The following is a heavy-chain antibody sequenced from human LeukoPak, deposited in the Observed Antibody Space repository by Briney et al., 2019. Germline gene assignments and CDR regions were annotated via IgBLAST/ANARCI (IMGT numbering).Heavy chain of an antibody. Sequence: SGTSLRLSCGASGFTFSTYAMIWVRQAPGKGLEWVSHISGSGGRTDYADSVKGRFTISRVNSKNTLFLQMNSLRAEDTAVYYCAKDHRSGWYFDYWGQGTLVTVSS. D-gene: IGHD6-19*01. CDR2: ISGSGGRT. V-gene: IGHV3-23*01. CDR1: GFTFSTYA. CDR3: AKDHRSGWYFDY. J-gene: IGHJ4*02.